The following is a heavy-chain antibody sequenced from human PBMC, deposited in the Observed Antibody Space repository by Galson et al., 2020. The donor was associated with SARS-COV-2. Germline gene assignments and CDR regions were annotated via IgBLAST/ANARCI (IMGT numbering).Heavy chain of an antibody. J-gene: IGHJ3*02. CDR3: ARVAEDYGSAFDAFDI. CDR1: GFTFSSYG. Sequence: GESLKISCAASGFTFSSYGMHWVRQAPGKGLEWVAVIWYDGSNKYYADSVKGRFTISRDNSKNTLYLQMNSLRAEDTAVYYCARVAEDYGSAFDAFDIWGQGTMVTVSS. V-gene: IGHV3-33*01. CDR2: IWYDGSNK. D-gene: IGHD3-10*01.